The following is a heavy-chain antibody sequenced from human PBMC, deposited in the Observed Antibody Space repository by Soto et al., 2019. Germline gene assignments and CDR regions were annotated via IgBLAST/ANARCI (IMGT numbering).Heavy chain of an antibody. J-gene: IGHJ3*02. CDR1: GFTFSSYS. CDR3: AKVIAVAGYDAFDI. D-gene: IGHD6-19*01. Sequence: GSLRLSCAASGFTFSSYSMNWVRQAPGKGLEWVSSISSSSSYIYYADSVKGRFTISRDNAKNSLYLQMNSLRAEDTAVYYCAKVIAVAGYDAFDIWGQGTMVTVSS. CDR2: ISSSSSYI. V-gene: IGHV3-21*04.